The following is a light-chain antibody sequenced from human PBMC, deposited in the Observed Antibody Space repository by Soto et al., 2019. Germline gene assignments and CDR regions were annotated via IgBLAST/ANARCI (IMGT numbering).Light chain of an antibody. CDR1: QDIRSR. CDR2: SAT. CDR3: QQANILPPV. V-gene: IGKV1-12*01. J-gene: IGKJ4*01. Sequence: IEMTQSPSSVSASVGDRVTITCRASQDIRSRLAWYQHKPGKAPNLLIYSATTLQSGVPYRFSGSGSGTYFTLTISSLQPEDFATYYCQQANILPPVFGVGTRVEI.